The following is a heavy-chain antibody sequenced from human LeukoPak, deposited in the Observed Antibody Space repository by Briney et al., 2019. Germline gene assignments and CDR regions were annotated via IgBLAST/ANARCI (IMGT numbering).Heavy chain of an antibody. CDR1: GFPFRDYY. CDR3: ARHMVITPFDS. D-gene: IGHD4/OR15-4a*01. CDR2: ISATGNII. Sequence: GGSLTLSCVASGFPFRDYYFSWVRQPPGQGLEWLSFISATGNIIHYEDSVKGRFTISRDDAKNSVFLQMDSLRTEDTALYYCARHMVITPFDSWGQGTLVTVSS. V-gene: IGHV3-11*01. J-gene: IGHJ4*02.